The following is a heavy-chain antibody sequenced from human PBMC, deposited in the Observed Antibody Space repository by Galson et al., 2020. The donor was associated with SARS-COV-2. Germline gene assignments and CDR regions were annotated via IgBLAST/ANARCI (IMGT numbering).Heavy chain of an antibody. CDR2: INHSGST. Sequence: SETLSLTCAVYGGSFSGYYWSWIRQPPGKGLEWIGEINHSGSTHYNPSLKSRVTISVDTSKNQFSLKLSSVTAADTAVYYCARGSVVVVAARTYYYYYGMDVWGQGTTVTVSS. CDR1: GGSFSGYY. CDR3: ARGSVVVVAARTYYYYYGMDV. V-gene: IGHV4-34*01. D-gene: IGHD2-15*01. J-gene: IGHJ6*02.